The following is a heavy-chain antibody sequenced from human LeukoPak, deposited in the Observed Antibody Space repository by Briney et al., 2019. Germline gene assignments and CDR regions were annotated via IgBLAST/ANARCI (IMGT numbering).Heavy chain of an antibody. Sequence: ASVKVSCKASGYTFTSYDINWVRQATGQGLEWMGWMNPNSGNTGYAQKFQGRVTMTRNTSISTAYMELSSLRSEDTAVYYCARGRRTTIFGVVISSYYYMDVWGKGTTVTVSS. CDR3: ARGRRTTIFGVVISSYYYMDV. D-gene: IGHD3-3*01. CDR2: MNPNSGNT. J-gene: IGHJ6*03. CDR1: GYTFTSYD. V-gene: IGHV1-8*01.